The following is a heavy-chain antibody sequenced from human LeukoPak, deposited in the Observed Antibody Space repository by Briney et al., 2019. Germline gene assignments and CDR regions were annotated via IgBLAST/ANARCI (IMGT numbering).Heavy chain of an antibody. CDR1: GGSINSSSYY. J-gene: IGHJ4*02. CDR2: IYYSGST. V-gene: IGHV4-39*07. CDR3: ARDPLGYGDYDY. Sequence: PSETLSLTCTLSGGSINSSSYYWGWIRQPPGKGLEWIGSIYYSGSTYYNPSLKSRVTISVDTSRNQFSLKLSSVTAADTAVYYCARDPLGYGDYDYWGQGTLVTVSS. D-gene: IGHD4-17*01.